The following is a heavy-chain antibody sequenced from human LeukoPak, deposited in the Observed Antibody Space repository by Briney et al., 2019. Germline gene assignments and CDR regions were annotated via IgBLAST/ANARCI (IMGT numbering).Heavy chain of an antibody. CDR2: ISSSSSYI. CDR3: ASIAAAGNYFDY. D-gene: IGHD6-13*01. J-gene: IGHJ4*02. CDR1: GFTFSSYS. V-gene: IGHV3-21*01. Sequence: PGGSLRLSCAASGFTFSSYSMNWVGQAPGKGLEGVSSISSSSSYIYYADSVKGRFTISRDNAKNSLYLQMNSLRAEDTAVYYCASIAAAGNYFDYWGQGTLVTVSS.